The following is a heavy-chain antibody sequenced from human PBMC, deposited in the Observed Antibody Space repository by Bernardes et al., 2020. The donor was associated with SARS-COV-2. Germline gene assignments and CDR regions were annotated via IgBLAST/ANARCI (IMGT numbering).Heavy chain of an antibody. D-gene: IGHD2-15*01. Sequence: GGSLRLSCVASGFTFNSYWMHWVRQAPGKGLEWVSRLTEDGTITTYADSVKGRFTISRDNTKSTLFLQMHSLRAEDTATYYCVRDLAGGRGSWGQGTLVTVSS. J-gene: IGHJ4*02. V-gene: IGHV3-74*01. CDR2: LTEDGTIT. CDR1: GFTFNSYW. CDR3: VRDLAGGRGS.